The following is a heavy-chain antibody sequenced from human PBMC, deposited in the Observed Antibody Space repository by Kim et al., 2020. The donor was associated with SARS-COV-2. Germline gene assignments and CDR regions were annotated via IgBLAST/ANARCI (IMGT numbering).Heavy chain of an antibody. V-gene: IGHV3-53*01. J-gene: IGHJ4*02. D-gene: IGHD1-26*01. CDR3: ARVLGATGAFDY. Sequence: YYADSVKGRFTISRDNSKNPLYLQMNSLRAEDTAVYYCARVLGATGAFDYWGQGTLVTVFS.